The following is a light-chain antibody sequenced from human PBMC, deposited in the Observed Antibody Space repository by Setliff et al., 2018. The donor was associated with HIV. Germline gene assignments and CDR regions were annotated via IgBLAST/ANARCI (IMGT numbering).Light chain of an antibody. Sequence: SYELTQPVSVSVAPGKTARITCGGNNIGSKTVHWYQQKPGQAPVLVIYDDGDRPSGIPERFSGSNSGTTATLTISRVEAGDEADYYCQVWDSRSDHLGFGTGTKVTVL. CDR2: DDG. CDR3: QVWDSRSDHLG. J-gene: IGLJ1*01. V-gene: IGLV3-21*03. CDR1: NIGSKT.